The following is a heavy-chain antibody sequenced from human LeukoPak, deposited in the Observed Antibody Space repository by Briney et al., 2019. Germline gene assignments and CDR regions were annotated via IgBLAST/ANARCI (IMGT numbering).Heavy chain of an antibody. CDR1: GFTFSDYY. CDR2: ISSSGSTI. Sequence: GGSLRLSCAASGFTFSDYYMSWIRQAPGKGLEWVSYISSSGSTIYYADSVKGRFTISRDNAKNSLYLQMNSLRAEDTAVYYCARPASSTVSYPDYWGQGTLVTVSS. V-gene: IGHV3-11*01. J-gene: IGHJ4*02. CDR3: ARPASSTVSYPDY. D-gene: IGHD4-17*01.